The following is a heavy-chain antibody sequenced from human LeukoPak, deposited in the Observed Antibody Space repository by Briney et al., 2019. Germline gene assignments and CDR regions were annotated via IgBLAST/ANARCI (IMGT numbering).Heavy chain of an antibody. Sequence: GASVKDSCKASGYSFTSYGISWVRQGPGQGLEWMGWISAYTGNTNYAQKLQGRVTMTTDTSTSTAYMEPRSLRSDDTAVYYCAREYSNSWYGDWGQGTLVTVSS. CDR2: ISAYTGNT. J-gene: IGHJ4*02. V-gene: IGHV1-18*01. D-gene: IGHD6-13*01. CDR1: GYSFTSYG. CDR3: AREYSNSWYGD.